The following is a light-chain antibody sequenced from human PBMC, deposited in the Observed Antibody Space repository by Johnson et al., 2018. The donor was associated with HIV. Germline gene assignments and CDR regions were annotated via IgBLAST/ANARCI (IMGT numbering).Light chain of an antibody. Sequence: QSLLTQPPSVSAAPGQKVTISCSGSSSNIGNNYVSWYQQFPGTAPKLLIYENNKRPSGIPDRFSGSKSGTSVTLDITGLQPGDEADYYCGTWDSSLSVYVFGTGTKVTVL. CDR1: SSNIGNNY. CDR2: ENN. J-gene: IGLJ1*01. CDR3: GTWDSSLSVYV. V-gene: IGLV1-51*02.